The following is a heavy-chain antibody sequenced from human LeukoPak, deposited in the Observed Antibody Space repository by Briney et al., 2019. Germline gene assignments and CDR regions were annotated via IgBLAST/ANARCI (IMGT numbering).Heavy chain of an antibody. J-gene: IGHJ4*02. D-gene: IGHD2-21*02. CDR3: VREDTPATANY. CDR2: ISGGGDIT. Sequence: GGSLRLSCAASGFTVSSNYMSWVRQTAGKGLEWVSAISGGGDITYYADSVKGRFTISRDNSKDTLFLQMHSLRPGGTAVYYCVREDTPATANYWGQGTLVTISS. CDR1: GFTVSSNY. V-gene: IGHV3-23*01.